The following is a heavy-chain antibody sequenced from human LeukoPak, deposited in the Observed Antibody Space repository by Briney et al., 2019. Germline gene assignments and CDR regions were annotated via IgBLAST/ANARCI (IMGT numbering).Heavy chain of an antibody. CDR3: ARRTMVRGVLDAFDI. V-gene: IGHV5-51*01. Sequence: GESLKISCKDSGYSFTSYWIGWVRQMPGKGLEWMGIIYPGDSDTRYSPSFQGQVTISADKSISTAYLQWSSLKASDTAMYYCARRTMVRGVLDAFDIWGQGTMVTVSS. CDR1: GYSFTSYW. CDR2: IYPGDSDT. D-gene: IGHD3-10*01. J-gene: IGHJ3*02.